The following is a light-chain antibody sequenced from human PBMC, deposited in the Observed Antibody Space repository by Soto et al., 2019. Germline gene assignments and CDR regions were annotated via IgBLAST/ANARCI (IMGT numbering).Light chain of an antibody. V-gene: IGLV2-8*01. Sequence: QSALTQPPSASGSPGQSVTISCTGTSSDVGGYNFVSWYQQHPGKAPKLIIYEVSERPSGVPDRFSASKSGNTASLTVSGLQAEDEADYYCSSYAGINNFVFGSGTKLTVL. CDR3: SSYAGINNFV. CDR2: EVS. J-gene: IGLJ1*01. CDR1: SSDVGGYNF.